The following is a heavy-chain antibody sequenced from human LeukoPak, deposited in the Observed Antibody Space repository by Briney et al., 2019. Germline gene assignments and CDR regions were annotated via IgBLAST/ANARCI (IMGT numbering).Heavy chain of an antibody. D-gene: IGHD5-18*01. CDR3: ARDSGSYGYWWFDP. V-gene: IGHV1-69*13. CDR2: IIPIFGTA. J-gene: IGHJ5*02. CDR1: GGTFSSYA. Sequence: SVEVSCKASGGTFSSYAISWARQAPGQGLEWMGGIIPIFGTANYAQKFQGRVTITADESTSTAYMELSSLRSEDTAVYYCARDSGSYGYWWFDPWGQGTLVTVSS.